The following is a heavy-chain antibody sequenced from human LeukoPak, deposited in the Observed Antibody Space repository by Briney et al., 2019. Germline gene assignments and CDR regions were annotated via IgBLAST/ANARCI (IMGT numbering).Heavy chain of an antibody. Sequence: SVKVSCKASGYTFTSYGISWVRQAPGQGLEWMGGIIPIFGTANYAQKFQGRVTITADESTSTAYMELSSLRSEDTAVYYCARGSAGYSSWGQGTLVTVSS. CDR1: GYTFTSYG. D-gene: IGHD5-18*01. CDR2: IIPIFGTA. J-gene: IGHJ4*02. V-gene: IGHV1-69*13. CDR3: ARGSAGYSS.